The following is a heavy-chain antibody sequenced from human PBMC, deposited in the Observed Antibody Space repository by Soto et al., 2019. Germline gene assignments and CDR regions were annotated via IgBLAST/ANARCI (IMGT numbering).Heavy chain of an antibody. CDR1: GGSIKTGGYY. D-gene: IGHD3-10*01. CDR3: ARSLVRGVHVD. J-gene: IGHJ4*02. CDR2: VYYTGST. Sequence: QVQLLESGPGLVKPSQTLSLTCTVSGGSIKTGGYYWSWIRQFPGKGLEWIGNVYYTGSTSSNPALESRLSISIDTSKNQFSLNVSSVTAADTAIFDCARSLVRGVHVDWGQGTLVTVSS. V-gene: IGHV4-31*03.